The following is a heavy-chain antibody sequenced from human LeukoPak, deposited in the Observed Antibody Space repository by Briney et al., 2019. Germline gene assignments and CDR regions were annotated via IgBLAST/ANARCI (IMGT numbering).Heavy chain of an antibody. CDR1: GFTFSSYA. CDR2: ISYDGSSK. J-gene: IGHJ4*02. CDR3: ATTRIAAAAYYFDY. Sequence: GGSLRLSCAASGFTFSSYAMHWVRQAPGKGLEWVAVISYDGSSKYYADSVKGRFTISRDNSKNTLYLQMNSLRAEDTAVYYCATTRIAAAAYYFDYWGQGTLVTVSS. V-gene: IGHV3-30*01. D-gene: IGHD6-13*01.